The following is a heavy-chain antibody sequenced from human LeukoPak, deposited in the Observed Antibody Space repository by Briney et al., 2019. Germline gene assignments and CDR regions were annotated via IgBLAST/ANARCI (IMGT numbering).Heavy chain of an antibody. Sequence: PSETLSLTCTVSGGSISSYYWSWIRQPPGKGLEWIGYIYYSGSTNYNPSLKSRVAISVDTSKNQFSLKLSSVTAADTAVYYCARVLQYHHGYYYYYMDVWGKGTTVTVSS. V-gene: IGHV4-59*01. CDR3: ARVLQYHHGYYYYYMDV. CDR2: IYYSGST. J-gene: IGHJ6*03. D-gene: IGHD2-2*01. CDR1: GGSISSYY.